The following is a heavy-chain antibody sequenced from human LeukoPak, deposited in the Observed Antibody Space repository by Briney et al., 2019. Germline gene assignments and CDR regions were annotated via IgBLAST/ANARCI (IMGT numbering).Heavy chain of an antibody. J-gene: IGHJ4*02. Sequence: SETLSLTCTVSGGSISSDYWSWIRQPPGKGLDWVGYIYYSGSTNYNPSLKSRVTISVDTSKNQFSLKLSSVTAADTAVYYCARWQRFGELPTFFDYWGQGTLVTVSS. CDR3: ARWQRFGELPTFFDY. V-gene: IGHV4-59*01. D-gene: IGHD3-10*01. CDR2: IYYSGST. CDR1: GGSISSDY.